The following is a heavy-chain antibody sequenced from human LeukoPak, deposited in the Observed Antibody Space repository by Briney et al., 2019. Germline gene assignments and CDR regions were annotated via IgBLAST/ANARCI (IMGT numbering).Heavy chain of an antibody. J-gene: IGHJ6*02. Sequence: PGGSLRLSCAASGFTFSNYAMSWVRQAPGKGLEWVSAISGSGGSTYYADSVKGRFTISRDNSKNTLYLQMNSLRAEDTAIYYCAKDRTLSPSTYYYYYGMDVWGQGTTVTVSS. CDR2: ISGSGGST. CDR3: AKDRTLSPSTYYYYYGMDV. D-gene: IGHD1-14*01. V-gene: IGHV3-23*01. CDR1: GFTFSNYA.